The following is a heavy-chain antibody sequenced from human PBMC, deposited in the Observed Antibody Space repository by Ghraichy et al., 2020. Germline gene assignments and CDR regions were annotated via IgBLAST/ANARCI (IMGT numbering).Heavy chain of an antibody. D-gene: IGHD2-2*02. J-gene: IGHJ3*01. CDR2: ILFDGTKT. CDR3: AKASSTSCYIDPRGLGCAFAV. V-gene: IGHV3-30*02. CDR1: EFTFSSYN. Sequence: GGSLRLSCAASEFTFSSYNMNWVRQAPGKGLEWVALILFDGTKTYYTDSVQGRFTISRDNSKNTLYLQMNSLTVDDTAVYYCAKASSTSCYIDPRGLGCAFAVWGQGTMVTVSS.